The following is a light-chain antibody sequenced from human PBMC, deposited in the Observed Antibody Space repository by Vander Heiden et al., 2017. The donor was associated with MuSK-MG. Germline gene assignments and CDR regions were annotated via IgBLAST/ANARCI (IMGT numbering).Light chain of an antibody. Sequence: DIVMTQSPDNLALSLGERATINCRSSQTVLYTSNDSLAWYHPKPGRPPRLPIYWASARESGVPDRFNGSGSGTDFTLTISNLQADDVAVYYCQQYFNTLPLTFGGGTKVEIK. CDR2: WAS. V-gene: IGKV4-1*01. CDR3: QQYFNTLPLT. J-gene: IGKJ4*01. CDR1: QTVLYTSNDS.